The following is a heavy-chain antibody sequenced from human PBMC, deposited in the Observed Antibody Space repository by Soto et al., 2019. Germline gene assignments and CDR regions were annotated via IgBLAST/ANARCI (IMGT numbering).Heavy chain of an antibody. CDR2: IYYSGST. Sequence: QVQLQESGPGLVKPSETLSLTCTVSGGSISSYYWSWIRQPPGKGLEWIGYIYYSGSTNYNPSLKSRVTIAVDTSKNQVSLKLSSVTAADTAVYYCASSNIAAAGFYYYGMDVWGRGTTVTVSS. CDR1: GGSISSYY. D-gene: IGHD6-13*01. V-gene: IGHV4-59*01. J-gene: IGHJ6*02. CDR3: ASSNIAAAGFYYYGMDV.